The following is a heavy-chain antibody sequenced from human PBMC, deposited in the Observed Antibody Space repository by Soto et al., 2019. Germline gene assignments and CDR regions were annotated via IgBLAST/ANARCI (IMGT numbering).Heavy chain of an antibody. D-gene: IGHD2-15*01. CDR1: GFTFSSYA. CDR3: ARQGGKGGTFCPGLWIDY. Sequence: QVQLVESGGGVVQPGRSLRLSCAASGFTFSSYAMHWVRQAPGKELEWVAVRSYDGSNKYYADSVKGRLNITRDNSKNALYLQMNSLRAGDTGVYYCARQGGKGGTFCPGLWIDYWGQGTLVTVSS. CDR2: RSYDGSNK. V-gene: IGHV3-30-3*01. J-gene: IGHJ4*02.